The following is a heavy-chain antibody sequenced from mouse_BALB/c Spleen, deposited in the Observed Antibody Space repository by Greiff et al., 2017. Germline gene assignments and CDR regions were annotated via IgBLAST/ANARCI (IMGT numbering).Heavy chain of an antibody. CDR3: ARVIPFAY. Sequence: EVQVVESGAELVRPGALVKLSCKASGFNIKDYYMHWVKQRPEQGLEWIGWIDPENGNTIYDPKFQGKASITADTSSNTAYLQLSSLTSEDTAVYYCARVIPFAYWGQGTLVTVSA. V-gene: IGHV14-1*02. CDR1: GFNIKDYY. CDR2: IDPENGNT. D-gene: IGHD2-4*01. J-gene: IGHJ3*01.